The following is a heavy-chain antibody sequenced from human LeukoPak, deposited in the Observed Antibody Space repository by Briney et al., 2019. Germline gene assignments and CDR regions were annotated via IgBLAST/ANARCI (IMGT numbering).Heavy chain of an antibody. CDR2: IRSKGYGGTT. CDR3: TRVRSGNDFDY. D-gene: IGHD3-10*01. CDR1: GFTFGDHA. Sequence: TGGSLRLSCSASGFTFGDHAMSWVRQAPGKGLEWVGFIRSKGYGGTTEYAASVEGRFSLPRDDSKSFVYLQMSSLKTEDTAVYYCTRVRSGNDFDYWGQGTLVTVSS. V-gene: IGHV3-49*04. J-gene: IGHJ4*02.